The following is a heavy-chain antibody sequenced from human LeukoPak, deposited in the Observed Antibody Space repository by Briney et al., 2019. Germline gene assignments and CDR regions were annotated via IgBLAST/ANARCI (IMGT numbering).Heavy chain of an antibody. CDR3: ARDRVNSSSWYEIDY. D-gene: IGHD6-13*01. J-gene: IGHJ4*02. CDR2: IWYDGSNK. V-gene: IGHV3-33*01. Sequence: PGGSLRLSCAASEFTFSSYGMHWVRQAPGKGLEWGAVIWYDGSNKYYADSVKGRFTISRDNSKNTLYLQMNSLRAEDTAVYYCARDRVNSSSWYEIDYWGQGTLVTV. CDR1: EFTFSSYG.